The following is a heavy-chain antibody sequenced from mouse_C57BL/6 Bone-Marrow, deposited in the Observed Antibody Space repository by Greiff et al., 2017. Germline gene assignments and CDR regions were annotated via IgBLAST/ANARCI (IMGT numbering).Heavy chain of an antibody. J-gene: IGHJ1*03. CDR2: INPDSSTI. Sequence: EVKLVESGGGLVQPGGSLKLSCAASGIDFSRYWMSWVRRAPGKGLEWIGEINPDSSTINYAPSLKDKFIISRDNAKNTLYLQMSKVRSEDTALYYWARPYGSRYGPYWYFDVWGTGTTVTVSS. CDR1: GIDFSRYW. CDR3: ARPYGSRYGPYWYFDV. D-gene: IGHD1-1*01. V-gene: IGHV4-1*01.